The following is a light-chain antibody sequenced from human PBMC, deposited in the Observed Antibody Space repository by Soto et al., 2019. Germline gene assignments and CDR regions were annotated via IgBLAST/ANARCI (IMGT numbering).Light chain of an antibody. CDR1: QSLSSN. V-gene: IGKV3-15*01. CDR3: QQYNHWPRMLS. Sequence: EIVLTQSPVTLYVSPGERVTLSCRASQSLSSNVAWYQQRPRQAPRLLIYDTSSRASDVPARFSGRGSGTEFTLTIASLQSEDFAIYYCQQYNHWPRMLSFGGGTKVQLK. J-gene: IGKJ4*01. CDR2: DTS.